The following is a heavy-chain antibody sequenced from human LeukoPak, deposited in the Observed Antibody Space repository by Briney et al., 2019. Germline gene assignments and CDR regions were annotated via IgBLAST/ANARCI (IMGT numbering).Heavy chain of an antibody. CDR3: AMHSGSYPFDY. J-gene: IGHJ4*02. CDR1: GFTFSSYW. CDR2: INSDGSST. D-gene: IGHD1-26*01. V-gene: IGHV3-74*01. Sequence: GGSLGLSCAASGFTFSSYWMHWVRQAPGKGLVWVSRINSDGSSTSYADSVKGRFTISRDNAKNTLYLQMNSLRAEDTAVYYCAMHSGSYPFDYWGQGTLVTVSS.